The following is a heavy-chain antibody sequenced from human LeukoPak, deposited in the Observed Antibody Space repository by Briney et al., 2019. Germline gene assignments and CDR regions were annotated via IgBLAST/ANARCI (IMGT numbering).Heavy chain of an antibody. V-gene: IGHV3-43*01. CDR3: VRDPQDVFQTTYLDY. CDR1: GFTFDDYT. D-gene: IGHD1-7*01. J-gene: IGHJ4*02. Sequence: PGGSLRLSCAASGFTFDDYTMHWVRQAPGKGLEWVSLISWDGGSTYYADSVKGRFTISRDNSKNTVYLQMNSLRPEDTALYFCVRDPQDVFQTTYLDYWGQGTLVTVSS. CDR2: ISWDGGST.